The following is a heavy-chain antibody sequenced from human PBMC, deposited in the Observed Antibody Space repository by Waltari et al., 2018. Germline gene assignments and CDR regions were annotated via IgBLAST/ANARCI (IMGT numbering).Heavy chain of an antibody. CDR1: GGSVRDGIYY. J-gene: IGHJ4*02. CDR2: VYSSGSP. V-gene: IGHV4-39*01. D-gene: IGHD3-10*01. Sequence: QVQLQESGPRLVTPSETLSLPCTVSGGSVRDGIYYWAWIRHPPGKGLEWIGSVYSSGSPHYKSSLKSRVTMSVDMSKNQFSLRLTSVTAADTATYYCARQSYGSGTYEFDFWGQGALVTVSS. CDR3: ARQSYGSGTYEFDF.